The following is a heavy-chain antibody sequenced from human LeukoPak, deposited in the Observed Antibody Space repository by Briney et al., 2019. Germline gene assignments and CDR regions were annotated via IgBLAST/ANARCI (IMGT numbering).Heavy chain of an antibody. CDR1: GYSISSGYY. CDR3: ARDPYYYDSSGSQRGDAFDI. CDR2: IYHSGST. J-gene: IGHJ3*02. Sequence: SETLSLXCTVSGYSISSGYYWGWIRQPPGQGLEWIGSIYHSGSTYYNPSLKSRVTISVDTSKNQFSLKLSSVTAADTAVYYCARDPYYYDSSGSQRGDAFDIWGQGTMVTVSS. D-gene: IGHD3-22*01. V-gene: IGHV4-38-2*02.